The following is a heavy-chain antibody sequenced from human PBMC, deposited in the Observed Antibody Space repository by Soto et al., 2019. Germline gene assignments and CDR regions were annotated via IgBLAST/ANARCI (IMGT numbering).Heavy chain of an antibody. J-gene: IGHJ3*02. CDR2: ISGSGGTT. CDR3: AKSIVGATSAFDI. V-gene: IGHV3-23*01. CDR1: GFTFSSYA. Sequence: GGSLRLSCAASGFTFSSYAMTWVRQAPGKGLEWVSAISGSGGTTYYADSVKGRFTISRDNSKNTLYLQMNSLRAEDTAVYYCAKSIVGATSAFDIWGQGTMVTVSS. D-gene: IGHD1-26*01.